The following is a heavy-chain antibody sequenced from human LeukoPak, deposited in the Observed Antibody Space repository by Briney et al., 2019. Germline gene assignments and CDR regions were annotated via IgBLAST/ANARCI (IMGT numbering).Heavy chain of an antibody. V-gene: IGHV3-21*01. CDR1: GFTFSSYS. Sequence: GGSLRLSCAASGFTFSSYSMNWVRQAPGKGLEWVSSISSSSSYIYYADSVKGRFTISRDNAKNSLYLQMNSLRAEDTAVYYCARVGYSSGWSRWYFDYWGQGTLVTVSS. D-gene: IGHD6-19*01. CDR3: ARVGYSSGWSRWYFDY. J-gene: IGHJ4*02. CDR2: ISSSSSYI.